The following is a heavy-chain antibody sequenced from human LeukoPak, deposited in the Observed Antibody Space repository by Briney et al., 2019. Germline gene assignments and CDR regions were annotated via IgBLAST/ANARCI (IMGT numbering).Heavy chain of an antibody. D-gene: IGHD2-15*01. V-gene: IGHV3-33*08. Sequence: PGGSLRLSCAGSGYTFDDHGMHWVRQAPGKGLEWVAVIWYDGNIKYYADSVDGRFTISRDDSRDTLFLQMDSLRTEDTAIYYCARVQYCGGGNCFEAFDFWGQGTMVTVSS. J-gene: IGHJ3*01. CDR2: IWYDGNIK. CDR3: ARVQYCGGGNCFEAFDF. CDR1: GYTFDDHG.